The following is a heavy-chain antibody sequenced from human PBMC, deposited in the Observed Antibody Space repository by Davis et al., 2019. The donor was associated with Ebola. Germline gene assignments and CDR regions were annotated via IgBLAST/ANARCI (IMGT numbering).Heavy chain of an antibody. V-gene: IGHV3-43*01. D-gene: IGHD1-20*01. J-gene: IGHJ6*04. Sequence: PGGSLRLSCTASGFTFDDHTMYWVRHAPGKGLEWVSLISWDGGNSDYADSVKGRFTISSDNSKNSLYLQMNSLRTEDTALYYCAAQGERYNWDYKYFGMDIWGKGTTVAVSS. CDR2: ISWDGGNS. CDR3: AAQGERYNWDYKYFGMDI. CDR1: GFTFDDHT.